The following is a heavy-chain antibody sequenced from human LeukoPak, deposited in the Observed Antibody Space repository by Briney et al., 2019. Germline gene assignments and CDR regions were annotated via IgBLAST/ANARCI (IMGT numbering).Heavy chain of an antibody. D-gene: IGHD1-1*01. CDR1: GGTFSSYA. Sequence: SVKVSYXASGGTFSSYAISWVRQAPGQGLEWMGGIIPIFGTANYAQKFQGRVTITADESTSTAYMELSSLRSEDTAVYYCARDDDEKHAFDIWGQGTMVTVSS. CDR3: ARDDDEKHAFDI. J-gene: IGHJ3*02. CDR2: IIPIFGTA. V-gene: IGHV1-69*13.